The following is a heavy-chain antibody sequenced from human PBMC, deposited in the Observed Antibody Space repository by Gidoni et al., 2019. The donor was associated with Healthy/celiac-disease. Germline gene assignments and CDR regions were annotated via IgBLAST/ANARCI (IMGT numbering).Heavy chain of an antibody. D-gene: IGHD3-10*01. CDR1: GFTFSSYG. Sequence: QVQLVESGGGVVQPGRSLRLSCAASGFTFSSYGMTWVRQAPGKGLEWVAVISYDGSNKYYADSVKGRFTISRDNSKNTLYLQMNSLRAEDTAVYYCANLGEKYGMDVWGQGTTVTVSS. V-gene: IGHV3-30*18. CDR2: ISYDGSNK. CDR3: ANLGEKYGMDV. J-gene: IGHJ6*02.